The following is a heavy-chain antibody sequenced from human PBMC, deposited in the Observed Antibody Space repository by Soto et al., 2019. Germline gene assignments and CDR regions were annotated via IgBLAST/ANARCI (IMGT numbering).Heavy chain of an antibody. CDR2: INPYNDDT. CDR3: ARGGYYDSSGSRNYHYYGLDV. J-gene: IGHJ6*02. D-gene: IGHD3-22*01. Sequence: ASVKVSCKASGYTFTSYAMHWVRQAPGQRLEWMGWINPYNDDTKYAQKFQGRVTMTTDTSTRTAYMNLRGLRSDDTAVYYCARGGYYDSSGSRNYHYYGLDVWGQGTTVTVSS. V-gene: IGHV1-3*01. CDR1: GYTFTSYA.